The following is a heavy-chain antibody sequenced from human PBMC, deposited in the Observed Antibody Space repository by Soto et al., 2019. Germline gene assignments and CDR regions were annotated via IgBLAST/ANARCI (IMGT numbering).Heavy chain of an antibody. CDR3: ARGYCSGGNCYSGRDV. J-gene: IGHJ3*01. Sequence: SVKVSCKASGGTFSTHAIIWVRQAPGHGLEWMGGIIPISGTTYYTQKFQGRVTITADEPTSTAFMELSRLKSEDTAVFYCARGYCSGGNCYSGRDVGGQGTMVTV. CDR2: IIPISGTT. V-gene: IGHV1-69*13. D-gene: IGHD2-15*01. CDR1: GGTFSTHA.